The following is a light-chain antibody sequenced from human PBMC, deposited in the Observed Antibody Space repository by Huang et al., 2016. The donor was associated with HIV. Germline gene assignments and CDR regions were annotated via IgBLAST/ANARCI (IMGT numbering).Light chain of an antibody. J-gene: IGKJ4*01. Sequence: EIVITQPPATLSVSLGQRVTLSCRANRSVSTNLAWYQRRHGQAPRLLIYGSSNRAPGIPARFSGSGSGTDFSRTISSLQSEDFALYYCHQYNNWLLSFGGGTRV. CDR2: GSS. CDR1: RSVSTN. V-gene: IGKV3-15*01. CDR3: HQYNNWLLS.